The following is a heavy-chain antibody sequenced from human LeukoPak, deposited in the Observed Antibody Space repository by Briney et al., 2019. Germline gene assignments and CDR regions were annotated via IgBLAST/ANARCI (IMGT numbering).Heavy chain of an antibody. J-gene: IGHJ5*02. Sequence: ASVKVSCKASGYTFTTYAMHWVRQAPGQRLEWMGWINGDNGNTKYSQKFQGRVTITRDTSAYTAYMELRSLSSADTAVYFCARAPYDILAGYSLNWFDPWGQGTLVTVSS. V-gene: IGHV1-3*01. CDR2: INGDNGNT. CDR3: ARAPYDILAGYSLNWFDP. D-gene: IGHD3-9*01. CDR1: GYTFTTYA.